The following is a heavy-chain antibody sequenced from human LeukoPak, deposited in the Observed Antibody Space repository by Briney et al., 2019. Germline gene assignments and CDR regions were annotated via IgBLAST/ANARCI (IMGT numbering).Heavy chain of an antibody. CDR1: GFTFSSYS. Sequence: GGTLRLSCAASGFTFSSYSMNWVRQAPGKGLEGVSYISSSSSTIYYADSVKGRFTISRDNAKNSLYLQMNSLRAEDTAVYYCARATTYDILTGYFDYWGQGTLVTVSS. CDR3: ARATTYDILTGYFDY. CDR2: ISSSSSTI. J-gene: IGHJ4*02. V-gene: IGHV3-48*01. D-gene: IGHD3-9*01.